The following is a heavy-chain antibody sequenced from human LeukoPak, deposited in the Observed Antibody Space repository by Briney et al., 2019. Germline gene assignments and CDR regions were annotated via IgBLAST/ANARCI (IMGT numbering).Heavy chain of an antibody. J-gene: IGHJ4*02. V-gene: IGHV1-2*02. D-gene: IGHD3-16*01. CDR1: GYTFTGYY. Sequence: EASVKVSCKASGYTFTGYYMHWVRQAPGQGLEWMGWINPNSGGTNYAQKFQGRVTMTRDTSISTAYVELSRLRSDDTAVYYCARDRPKITFGGRPRDGMVRYFDYWGQGTLVTVSS. CDR2: INPNSGGT. CDR3: ARDRPKITFGGRPRDGMVRYFDY.